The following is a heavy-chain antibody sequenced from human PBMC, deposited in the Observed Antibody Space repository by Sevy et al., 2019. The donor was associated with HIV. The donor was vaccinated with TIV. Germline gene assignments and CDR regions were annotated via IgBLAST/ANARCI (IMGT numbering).Heavy chain of an antibody. CDR2: IYSGGST. D-gene: IGHD4-17*01. Sequence: LSLTCAASGFTVSSNYMSWVRQAPGKGLEWVSVIYSGGSTYYADSVKGRFTISRDNSKNTLYLQMNSLRAEDTAVYYCARDLPDDYPTNYAFDIWGQGTMVTVSS. J-gene: IGHJ3*02. CDR1: GFTVSSNY. CDR3: ARDLPDDYPTNYAFDI. V-gene: IGHV3-53*01.